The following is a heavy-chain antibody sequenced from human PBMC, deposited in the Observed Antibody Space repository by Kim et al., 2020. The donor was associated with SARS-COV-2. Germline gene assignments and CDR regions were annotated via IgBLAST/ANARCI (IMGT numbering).Heavy chain of an antibody. CDR2: IYYSGST. CDR1: GGSISSSSYY. V-gene: IGHV4-39*01. J-gene: IGHJ6*02. CDR3: ARVLMVSNQLLYDGPRIAAADWSYYYYGMDV. D-gene: IGHD2-2*02. Sequence: SETLSLTCTVSGGSISSSSYYWGWIRQPPGKGLEWIGSIYYSGSTYYNPSLKSRVTISVDTSKNQFSLKLSSVTAADTAVYYCARVLMVSNQLLYDGPRIAAADWSYYYYGMDVWGQGTTVTVSS.